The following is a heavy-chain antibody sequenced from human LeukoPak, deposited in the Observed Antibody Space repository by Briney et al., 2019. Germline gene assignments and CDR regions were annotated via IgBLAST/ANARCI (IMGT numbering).Heavy chain of an antibody. CDR2: IYSGGST. V-gene: IGHV3-53*01. J-gene: IGHJ4*02. CDR1: GFTVSSNY. D-gene: IGHD3-22*01. CDR3: ARATMIRSRGYYFDY. Sequence: GGSLRLSCAASGFTVSSNYMSWVRHGPGKGLEWVSVIYSGGSTYYADSVKGRFTISRDNSKNTLYLQMNSLRTEDTAVYYCARATMIRSRGYYFDYWGQGTLVTVSS.